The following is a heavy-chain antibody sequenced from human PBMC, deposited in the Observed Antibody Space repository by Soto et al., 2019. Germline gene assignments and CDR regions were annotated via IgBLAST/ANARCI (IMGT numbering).Heavy chain of an antibody. J-gene: IGHJ4*02. CDR3: VTRGWSY. V-gene: IGHV3-11*06. Sequence: EKGLEWVSYISSSATNTHYADSVKGRFTIPRDNAKTSLYLQMNSLRAEDTAVYYCVTRGWSYWGQGPLVTAS. D-gene: IGHD6-19*01. CDR2: ISSSATNT.